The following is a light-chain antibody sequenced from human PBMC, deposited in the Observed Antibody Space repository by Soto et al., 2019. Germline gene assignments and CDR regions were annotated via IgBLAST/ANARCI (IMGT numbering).Light chain of an antibody. CDR1: QTINNNY. CDR2: SAS. Sequence: EIVLTQSPGPLSLSPGERATLSCRASQTINNNYIAWYQQKPGLAPRLLIYSASSRATGIPDRFSGSGSATDFTLTISKVEPGDFAVYYCHQYGNSPGMFGQGTKVEIK. V-gene: IGKV3-20*01. CDR3: HQYGNSPGM. J-gene: IGKJ1*01.